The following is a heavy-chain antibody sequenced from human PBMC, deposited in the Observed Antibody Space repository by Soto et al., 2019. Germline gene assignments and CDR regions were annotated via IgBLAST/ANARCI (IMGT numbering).Heavy chain of an antibody. CDR3: ARDQLYYNDISGRPLNAFDV. D-gene: IGHD3-22*01. J-gene: IGHJ3*01. V-gene: IGHV3-48*01. CDR2: IGIGSSTK. CDR1: GFTFSSYG. Sequence: GGSLRLSCVASGFTFSSYGMHWVRQAPGKGLEWVSYIGIGSSTKYYADSVKGRFTISRDNAKNSLYLQMNSLRAEDTAVYYCARDQLYYNDISGRPLNAFDVWGQGTMVTVSS.